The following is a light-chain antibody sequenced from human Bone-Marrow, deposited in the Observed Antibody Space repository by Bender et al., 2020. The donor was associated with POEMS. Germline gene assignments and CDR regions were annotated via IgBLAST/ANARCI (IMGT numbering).Light chain of an antibody. CDR3: AAWDDSLSGFVV. J-gene: IGLJ7*01. CDR2: KSH. V-gene: IGLV1-47*01. Sequence: QSVLTQPPSASGTPGQRVTISCSGSSSNIGSNSVYWYQQLPGAAPRLLIYKSHQRPSGVPDRFSGSKSGTSASLAISGLRSEDEADYYCAAWDDSLSGFVVFGGGTQLTVL. CDR1: SSNIGSNS.